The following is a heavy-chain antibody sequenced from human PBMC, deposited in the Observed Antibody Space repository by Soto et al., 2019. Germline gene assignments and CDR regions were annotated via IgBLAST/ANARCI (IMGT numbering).Heavy chain of an antibody. D-gene: IGHD3-22*01. J-gene: IGHJ6*02. CDR2: ISWNSGSI. V-gene: IGHV3-9*01. Sequence: EVQLVESGGGLVQPGRSLRLSCAASGFTFDDYAMHWVRQAPGKGLEWVSGISWNSGSIGYADSVKGRFTISRDNAKNSLYLQMNSLRAEDTALYYCAKDKSLIVVVHYGMDVWGQGTTFTVSS. CDR3: AKDKSLIVVVHYGMDV. CDR1: GFTFDDYA.